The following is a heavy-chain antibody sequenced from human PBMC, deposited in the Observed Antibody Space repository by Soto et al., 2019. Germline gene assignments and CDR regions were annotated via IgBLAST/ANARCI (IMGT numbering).Heavy chain of an antibody. CDR1: GGTFSSYA. J-gene: IGHJ6*02. CDR2: IIPIFGTA. D-gene: IGHD3-22*01. Sequence: QVQLVQSGAEVKKPGSSVKVSCKASGGTFSSYAISWVRQAPGQGLEWTGGIIPIFGTANYAQKFQGRVTITADESTSTAYMELSSLRSEDTAVYYCARVIARHYYDSRKVLSGMDVWGQGTTVTVSS. CDR3: ARVIARHYYDSRKVLSGMDV. V-gene: IGHV1-69*01.